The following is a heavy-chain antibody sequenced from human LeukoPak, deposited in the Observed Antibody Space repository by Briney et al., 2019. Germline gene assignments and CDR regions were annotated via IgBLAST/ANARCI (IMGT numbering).Heavy chain of an antibody. V-gene: IGHV3-53*01. D-gene: IGHD6-13*01. CDR2: IHSGGIT. J-gene: IGHJ6*02. CDR1: GFTVSNIY. Sequence: GGSLRLSCAASGFTVSNIYMSWVRPAPGTGLEWVSIIHSGGITHYADSVKGRFTISRDNSKNTLYLQMNSLRAEDTAVYYCVRDRGIASTGGYGMDVWGQGTTVTVSS. CDR3: VRDRGIASTGGYGMDV.